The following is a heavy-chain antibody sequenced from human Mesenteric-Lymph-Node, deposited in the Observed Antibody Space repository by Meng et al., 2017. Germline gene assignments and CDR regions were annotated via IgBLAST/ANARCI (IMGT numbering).Heavy chain of an antibody. D-gene: IGHD3-22*01. J-gene: IGHJ5*02. CDR3: ARDYDYYDSSGYYRTINWFDP. CDR1: GYSISSGYY. V-gene: IGHV4-38-2*02. Sequence: SETLSLTCTVSGYSISSGYYWGWIRQSPGKGLEWIGSIFHSGNTYYYPSLKSRVTISVDTSKNQFSLKLSSVTAADTAVYYCARDYDYYDSSGYYRTINWFDPWVQGTLVT. CDR2: IFHSGNT.